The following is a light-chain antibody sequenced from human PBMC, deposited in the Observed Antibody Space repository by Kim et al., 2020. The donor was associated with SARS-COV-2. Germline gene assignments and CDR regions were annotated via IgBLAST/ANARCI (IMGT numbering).Light chain of an antibody. Sequence: VSAGERATLSCRASQGVSHNLAWYQQKRGQTPRLLISGASARATGVPDRFSGGGSGTEFTLTISSLQSEDFAVYYCLQYNNWPRTFGQGTKVDIK. CDR3: LQYNNWPRT. V-gene: IGKV3-15*01. CDR2: GAS. CDR1: QGVSHN. J-gene: IGKJ1*01.